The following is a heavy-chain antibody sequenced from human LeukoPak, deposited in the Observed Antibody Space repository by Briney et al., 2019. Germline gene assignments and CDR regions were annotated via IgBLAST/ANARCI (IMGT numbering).Heavy chain of an antibody. CDR2: ISSNGGST. J-gene: IGHJ3*02. D-gene: IGHD3-16*01. Sequence: GGSLRLSCAASGLTFSSYAMHWVRQAPGKGLEYVSAISSNGGSTYYANSVKGRFTISRDNSKNTLYLQMGSLNAEDMAVSYYARSPFAASNAFDIWGQGTMVTVSS. V-gene: IGHV3-64*01. CDR1: GLTFSSYA. CDR3: ARSPFAASNAFDI.